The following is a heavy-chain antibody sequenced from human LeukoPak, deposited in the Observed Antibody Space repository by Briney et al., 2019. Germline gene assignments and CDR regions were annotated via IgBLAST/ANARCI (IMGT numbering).Heavy chain of an antibody. Sequence: GASVNVSCKASGYTFTNYAIHWVRQAPGQRLEWMGWINGGSGNAKYSQNFQGRVTITRDTSASTAYMELSSLRSEDTAVYYCARASVSSSFVYWESAYFDFWGQGTLVTVSS. V-gene: IGHV1-3*01. D-gene: IGHD6-6*01. CDR1: GYTFTNYA. CDR3: ARASVSSSFVYWESAYFDF. CDR2: INGGSGNA. J-gene: IGHJ4*02.